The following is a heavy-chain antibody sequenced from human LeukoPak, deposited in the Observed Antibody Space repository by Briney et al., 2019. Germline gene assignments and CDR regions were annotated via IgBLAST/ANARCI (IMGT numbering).Heavy chain of an antibody. D-gene: IGHD1-14*01. CDR2: IHNSGRT. J-gene: IGHJ4*02. CDR1: GGSVSSYY. CDR3: ARYGTITSERYIDY. V-gene: IGHV4-4*08. Sequence: PSETLSLTCSVSGGSVSSYYRSWIRQSPGEGLEWIGYIHNSGRTNYNPSLKSRVTGFVDTSKNQVSLRLSSVTAADTAVYYCARYGTITSERYIDYWGQGALVPVSS.